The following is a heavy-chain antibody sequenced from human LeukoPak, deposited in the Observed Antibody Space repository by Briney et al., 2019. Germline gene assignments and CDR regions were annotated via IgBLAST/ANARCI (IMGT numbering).Heavy chain of an antibody. Sequence: ASVKVSCKASGYTFTSYDINWVRQATGQGLEWMGWMNPNSGNTGCAQKFQGRVTMTRNTSISTAYMELSSLRSEDTAVYYCAKTTDILTGYYLGYWGQGTLVTVSS. J-gene: IGHJ4*02. CDR1: GYTFTSYD. CDR3: AKTTDILTGYYLGY. V-gene: IGHV1-8*01. D-gene: IGHD3-9*01. CDR2: MNPNSGNT.